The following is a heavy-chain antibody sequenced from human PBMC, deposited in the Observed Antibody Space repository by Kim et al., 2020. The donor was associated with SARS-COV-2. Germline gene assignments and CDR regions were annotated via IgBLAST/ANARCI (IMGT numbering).Heavy chain of an antibody. V-gene: IGHV3-30-3*01. J-gene: IGHJ4*02. D-gene: IGHD6-6*01. CDR3: AGTGSSPDY. CDR2: ISYDGSNK. CDR1: GFTFSSYA. Sequence: GGSLRLSCAASGFTFSSYAMHWVRQAPGKGLEWVAVISYDGSNKYYADSVKGRFTISRDNSKNTLYLQMNSLRAEDTAVYYCAGTGSSPDYWGQGTLVTVSS.